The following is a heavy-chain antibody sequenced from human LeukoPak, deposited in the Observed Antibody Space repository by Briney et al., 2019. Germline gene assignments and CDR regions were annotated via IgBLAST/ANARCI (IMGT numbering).Heavy chain of an antibody. CDR1: GFTFSSYW. J-gene: IGHJ3*02. D-gene: IGHD3-3*01. CDR2: INTDGSST. CDR3: ARVRITIFGVVIDDAFDI. Sequence: GGSLRLSCAASGFTFSSYWMHWVRQAPGKGLVWVSRINTDGSSTSYADSVKGRFTISRDNAKNTLYLQMNSLRAEDTAVYYCARVRITIFGVVIDDAFDIWGQGTMVTVSS. V-gene: IGHV3-74*01.